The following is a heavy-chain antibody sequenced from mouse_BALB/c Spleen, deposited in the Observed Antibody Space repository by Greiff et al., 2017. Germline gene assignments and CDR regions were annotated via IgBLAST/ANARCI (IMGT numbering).Heavy chain of an antibody. V-gene: IGHV5-9-4*01. CDR3: ARVRRGFAY. CDR1: GFTFSSYA. CDR2: ISSGGSYT. J-gene: IGHJ3*01. D-gene: IGHD2-12*01. Sequence: EVMLVESGGGLVKPGGSLKLSCAASGFTFSSYAMSWVRQSPEKRLEWVAEISSGGSYTYYPDTVTGRFTISRDNAKNTLYLEMSSLRSEDTAMYYCARVRRGFAYWGQGTLVTVSA.